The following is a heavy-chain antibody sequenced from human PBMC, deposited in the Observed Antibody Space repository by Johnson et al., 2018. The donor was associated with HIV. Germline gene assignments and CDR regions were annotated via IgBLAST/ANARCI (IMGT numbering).Heavy chain of an antibody. V-gene: IGHV3-30*04. CDR3: ATSGSYDAFDI. CDR2: ISYDGSNK. CDR1: GFTFSYYA. J-gene: IGHJ3*02. D-gene: IGHD1-26*01. Sequence: QVQLVESGGGLVQPGGSLRLSCAASGFTFSYYAMHWVRQAPGTGLEWMAVISYDGSNKYYADSVKGRFTISRDNSKNTLYLQMNSLRAEDTAVYYCATSGSYDAFDIWGQGTMVTVSS.